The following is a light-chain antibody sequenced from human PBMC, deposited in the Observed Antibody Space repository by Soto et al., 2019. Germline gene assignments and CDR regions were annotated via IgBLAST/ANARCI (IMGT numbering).Light chain of an antibody. CDR2: DAS. CDR1: QSIASY. CDR3: QQRSNWVT. J-gene: IGKJ5*01. Sequence: TQSPSTLSASVGDRVTITCRPSQSIASYLAWYQQKPGQAPRLLIYDASNRATGIPARFSGSGSGTDFTLTISSLEPEDFAVYYCQQRSNWVTFGQGTRLEIK. V-gene: IGKV3-11*01.